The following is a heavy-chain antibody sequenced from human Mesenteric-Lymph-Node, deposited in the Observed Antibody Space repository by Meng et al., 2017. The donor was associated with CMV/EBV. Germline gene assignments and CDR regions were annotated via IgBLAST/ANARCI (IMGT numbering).Heavy chain of an antibody. CDR2: ISSSSSYI. J-gene: IGHJ4*02. V-gene: IGHV3-21*01. CDR3: ARDGDYYDSSGYSSLDY. CDR1: GFTFSSYS. Sequence: GGSLRLSCAASGFTFSSYSMNWVRQAPGKGLEWVSSISSSSSYIYYADSVKGRFTISRDNAKNTLYLQMNSLRAEDTAVYYCARDGDYYDSSGYSSLDYWGQGTLVTVSS. D-gene: IGHD3-22*01.